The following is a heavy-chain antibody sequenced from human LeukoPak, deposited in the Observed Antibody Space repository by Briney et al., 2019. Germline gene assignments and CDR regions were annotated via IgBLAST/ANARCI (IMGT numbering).Heavy chain of an antibody. CDR2: IYNVGST. Sequence: PGGSLRLSCAASGFTFSSYWMSWVRQAPGKGLEWVSIIYNVGSTYYADSVKGRFTISRDNSKNTLYLQMNSLRAEDTAVYFCARGLYSSSWYYNWGQGTLVTVSS. J-gene: IGHJ4*02. D-gene: IGHD6-13*01. CDR3: ARGLYSSSWYYN. CDR1: GFTFSSYW. V-gene: IGHV3-66*01.